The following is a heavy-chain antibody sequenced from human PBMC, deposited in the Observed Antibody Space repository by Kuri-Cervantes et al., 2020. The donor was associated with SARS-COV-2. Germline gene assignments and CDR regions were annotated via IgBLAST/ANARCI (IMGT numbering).Heavy chain of an antibody. J-gene: IGHJ4*02. V-gene: IGHV4-34*01. CDR3: ARVDLDYSTHLYYFDY. Sequence: GSLRLSCAVYGGSFSDYYWSWVRQPPGKGLEWIGEINHSGNTNYDPSLKSRVTISIDTSKKQFSLKLKSVSAADTAVYYCARVDLDYSTHLYYFDYWGQGTLVTVSS. D-gene: IGHD4-11*01. CDR2: INHSGNT. CDR1: GGSFSDYY.